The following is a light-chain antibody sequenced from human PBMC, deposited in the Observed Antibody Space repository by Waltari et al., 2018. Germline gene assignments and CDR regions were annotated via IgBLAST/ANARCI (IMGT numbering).Light chain of an antibody. CDR1: SSDVGGYNY. CDR3: SSYTSSISWV. Sequence: QSALTQPASVSGSPGQSITISCTGTSSDVGGYNYVSWYQHHPGKAPKLMIYEVSNRPSGVANRFSGSKAVNTASLTISGLQAEDEAHYYCSSYTSSISWVFGGGTKLTVL. CDR2: EVS. J-gene: IGLJ3*02. V-gene: IGLV2-14*01.